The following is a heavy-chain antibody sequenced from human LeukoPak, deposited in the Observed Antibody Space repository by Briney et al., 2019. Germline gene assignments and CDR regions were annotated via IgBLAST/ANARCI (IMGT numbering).Heavy chain of an antibody. V-gene: IGHV4-4*07. Sequence: SETLSLTCTVSGGSISSYYWSWIGQPAGKGLEWIGRIYTNGSTNYNPSLKSRVTMSVDTSKNQFSLKLSSVTAADTAVYYCARVYSNYGHYDYWGQGTLVTVSS. D-gene: IGHD4-11*01. CDR1: GGSISSYY. J-gene: IGHJ4*02. CDR3: ARVYSNYGHYDY. CDR2: IYTNGST.